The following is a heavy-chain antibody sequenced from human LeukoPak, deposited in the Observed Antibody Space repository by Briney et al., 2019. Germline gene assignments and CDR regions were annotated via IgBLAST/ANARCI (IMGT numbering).Heavy chain of an antibody. J-gene: IGHJ4*02. D-gene: IGHD3-22*01. CDR1: GDSMSSSSYY. V-gene: IGHV4-39*01. CDR2: IYYSGST. CDR3: ARLQYYYDSKGYYSLYFLDY. Sequence: PSETLSLTCTVSGDSMSSSSYYWGWIRQPPGKGLEWIGNIYYSGSTYYNPSLRSRLTISLDTSKNQFSLTLSSVTAADTAVYYCARLQYYYDSKGYYSLYFLDYWGQGTVVTVSS.